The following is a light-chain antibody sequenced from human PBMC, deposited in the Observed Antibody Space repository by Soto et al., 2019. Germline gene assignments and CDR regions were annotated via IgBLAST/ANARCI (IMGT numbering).Light chain of an antibody. CDR3: QQYGSSPYT. CDR2: GAS. J-gene: IGKJ2*01. CDR1: QSVSNNY. V-gene: IGKV3-20*01. Sequence: EIVLTQSPGTLSLSPGERVTLSCRASQSVSNNYLAWYQQKPGQAPRLLIYGASSRATGIPDRVSGSGSGTDFTLTVSRLEPEDFAVYFCQQYGSSPYTFGQGTKLEIK.